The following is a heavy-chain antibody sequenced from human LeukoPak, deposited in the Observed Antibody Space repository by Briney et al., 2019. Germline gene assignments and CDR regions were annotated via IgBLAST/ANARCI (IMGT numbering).Heavy chain of an antibody. CDR2: VTYDGINK. D-gene: IGHD3-3*01. Sequence: GRSLRLSCAAPGFTFSNYAMHWVRQAPGKGLERVTVVTYDGINKYYADSVKGRFTISRDNSKNTLYLQMDSLRAEDTAVYYCARGAQYDSGVDYWGQGTLVTVSS. V-gene: IGHV3-30*04. CDR1: GFTFSNYA. CDR3: ARGAQYDSGVDY. J-gene: IGHJ4*02.